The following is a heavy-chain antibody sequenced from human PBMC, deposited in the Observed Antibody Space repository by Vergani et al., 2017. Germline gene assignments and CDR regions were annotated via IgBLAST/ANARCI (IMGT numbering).Heavy chain of an antibody. Sequence: QVQLMESGGGLVKPGGSLRLSCAASGLTFRDYYMSWIRKAPGKGLEWGSYISSSGSTIYYADTGKGRFTIYRDNATNSLYLQMNSLRAEDTAVYYCARDWPGYYDSSGYLDAFDIWGQGTMVTVSS. CDR1: GLTFRDYY. CDR3: ARDWPGYYDSSGYLDAFDI. CDR2: ISSSGSTI. J-gene: IGHJ3*02. V-gene: IGHV3-11*01. D-gene: IGHD3-22*01.